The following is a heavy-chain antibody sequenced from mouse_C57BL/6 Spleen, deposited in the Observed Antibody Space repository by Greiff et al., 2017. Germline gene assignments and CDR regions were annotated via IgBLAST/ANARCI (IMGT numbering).Heavy chain of an antibody. D-gene: IGHD4-1*01. Sequence: VQLQQSGPELVKPGASVKISCKASGYAFSSSWMNWVKQRPGKGLEWIGRVYPGDGDTNYNGKFKGKATLTADKSFSTAYMQLSSLTAEDSAVYCCARRLGRGGYFDDWGQGTTLTVSS. J-gene: IGHJ2*01. V-gene: IGHV1-82*01. CDR1: GYAFSSSW. CDR3: ARRLGRGGYFDD. CDR2: VYPGDGDT.